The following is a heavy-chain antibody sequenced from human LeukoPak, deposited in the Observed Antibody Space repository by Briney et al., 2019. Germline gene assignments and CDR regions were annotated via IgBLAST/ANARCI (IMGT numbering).Heavy chain of an antibody. CDR2: LSWNGATV. CDR1: GFTFDDYA. D-gene: IGHD3-10*01. V-gene: IGHV3-9*01. CDR3: AKDIGIALRGATFEN. J-gene: IGHJ4*02. Sequence: PGGSLRLSCAASGFTFDDYAMHWVRHAPGKGLEWVSGLSWNGATVGYADSVKGRFTISRDNTKNSLYLQMSSLKTEDTALYYCAKDIGIALRGATFENWGQGTLVTVSS.